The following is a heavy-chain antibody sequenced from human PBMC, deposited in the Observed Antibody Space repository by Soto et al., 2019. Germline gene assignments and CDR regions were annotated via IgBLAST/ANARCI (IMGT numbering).Heavy chain of an antibody. CDR3: ARFVCRGDCYTAFDY. J-gene: IGHJ4*02. CDR1: GFTFSSYW. V-gene: IGHV3-74*01. Sequence: HPGGSLRLSCAASGFTFSSYWMHWVRQAPGKGLVWVSRINSDGSSTSYADSVKGRFTISRDNAKNTLYLQMNSLRAEDTAVYYCARFVCRGDCYTAFDYWGQGTLVAVSS. D-gene: IGHD2-21*02. CDR2: INSDGSST.